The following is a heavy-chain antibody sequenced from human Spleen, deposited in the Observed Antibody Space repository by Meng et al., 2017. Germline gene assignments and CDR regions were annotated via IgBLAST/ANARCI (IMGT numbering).Heavy chain of an antibody. Sequence: GESLKISCIDSNFTVSTCGMNWVRQAPGKGLEWVSSISSSSSNIFYVDSVKGRFTISRDNAKNSLYLQMNSLRAEDTAVYYCARAAFLNSNRSSWIVFDHWGQGTLVTVSS. CDR3: ARAAFLNSNRSSWIVFDH. D-gene: IGHD6-13*01. J-gene: IGHJ4*02. V-gene: IGHV3-21*01. CDR1: NFTVSTCG. CDR2: ISSSSSNI.